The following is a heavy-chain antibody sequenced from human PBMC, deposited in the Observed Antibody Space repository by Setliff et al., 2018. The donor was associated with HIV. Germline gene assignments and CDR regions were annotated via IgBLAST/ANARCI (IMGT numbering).Heavy chain of an antibody. CDR3: ARDAPYTSSWLYYSYYYGLDV. V-gene: IGHV3-7*01. D-gene: IGHD6-13*01. Sequence: GGSLRLSCAASGVTFSNYWISWVRQVPGKGLEWVASVNGDGSQIYYVDSVKGRFTISRDNTKSSLFLQMNSLRAGDTALYYCARDAPYTSSWLYYSYYYGLDVWGQGTTVTVSS. J-gene: IGHJ6*02. CDR2: VNGDGSQI. CDR1: GVTFSNYW.